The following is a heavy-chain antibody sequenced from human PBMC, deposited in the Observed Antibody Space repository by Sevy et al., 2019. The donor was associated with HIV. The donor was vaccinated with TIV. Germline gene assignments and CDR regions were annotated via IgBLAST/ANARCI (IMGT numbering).Heavy chain of an antibody. J-gene: IGHJ5*02. CDR2: FDPEDGET. Sequence: ASVKVSCKVSGYTLTELSMHWVRQAPGKGLEWMGGFDPEDGETIYAQKFQGRVTMTEDKSTDTAYMELSSLRAEDTAVYYCATVRTQMVYASTLTWFDPWGQGTLVTVSS. CDR1: GYTLTELS. V-gene: IGHV1-24*01. D-gene: IGHD2-8*01. CDR3: ATVRTQMVYASTLTWFDP.